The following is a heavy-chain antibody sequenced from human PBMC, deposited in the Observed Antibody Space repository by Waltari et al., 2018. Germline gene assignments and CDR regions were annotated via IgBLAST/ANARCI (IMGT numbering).Heavy chain of an antibody. CDR3: ASPSDTAMGLGGMDV. J-gene: IGHJ6*02. Sequence: QVQLVQSGSELKKPGASVRVSCKASGYTFISYVMNWRRQAPGQGLEWMGWINTTTGNPTYAQGFTGRFVFSLDTSVSTAYLQISSLKAEDTAVYYCASPSDTAMGLGGMDVWGQGTTVTVSS. CDR1: GYTFISYV. CDR2: INTTTGNP. D-gene: IGHD5-18*01. V-gene: IGHV7-4-1*02.